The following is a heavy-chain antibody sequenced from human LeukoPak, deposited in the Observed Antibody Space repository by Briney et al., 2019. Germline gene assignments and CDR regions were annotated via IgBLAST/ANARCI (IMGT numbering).Heavy chain of an antibody. Sequence: GGSLRLSCTASGFTFSSYAMHWVRQAPGKGLNWLTVISYDGTTKYYIDSVKGRFTISRDNSKNTLYLQMNSLRPEDTAVYYCARDEKILSTNYYYDMDVWGQGTTVTVAS. CDR3: ARDEKILSTNYYYDMDV. J-gene: IGHJ6*02. CDR2: ISYDGTTK. CDR1: GFTFSSYA. D-gene: IGHD3-16*02. V-gene: IGHV3-30-3*01.